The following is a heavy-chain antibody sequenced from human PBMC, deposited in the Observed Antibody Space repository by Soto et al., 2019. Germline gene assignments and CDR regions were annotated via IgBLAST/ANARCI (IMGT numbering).Heavy chain of an antibody. Sequence: QVQLQESGPGLVKPSQTLSLTCTVSGGSISSGGYYWSWIRQHPGKVLEWIGYIYYSGSTYYNPSLKSRVTISVDTSKNQFSLKLSSVTAADTAVYYCARVDSGVWSGYLFDYWGQGTLVTVSS. CDR1: GGSISSGGYY. D-gene: IGHD3-3*01. J-gene: IGHJ4*02. V-gene: IGHV4-31*03. CDR2: IYYSGST. CDR3: ARVDSGVWSGYLFDY.